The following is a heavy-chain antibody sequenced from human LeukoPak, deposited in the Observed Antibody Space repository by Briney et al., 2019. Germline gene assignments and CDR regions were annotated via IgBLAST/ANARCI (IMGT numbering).Heavy chain of an antibody. CDR3: ARLPTFYYDSSGYHYDY. Sequence: GGSLRLSCAASGFTFSSYAMSWVCQAPGKGLEWVSAISGSGGSTYYADSVKGRFIISRDKSKNTLHLQMNSLRAEDTALYYCARLPTFYYDSSGYHYDYWGQGTLVTVSS. J-gene: IGHJ4*02. V-gene: IGHV3-23*01. D-gene: IGHD3-22*01. CDR1: GFTFSSYA. CDR2: ISGSGGST.